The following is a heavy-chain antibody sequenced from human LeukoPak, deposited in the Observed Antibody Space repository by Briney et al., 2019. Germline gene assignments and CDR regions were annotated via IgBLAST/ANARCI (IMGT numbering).Heavy chain of an antibody. J-gene: IGHJ4*02. CDR3: ARTSIAAAGTFDY. CDR2: IYYSGST. Sequence: SETLSLTCTVSGGSISSSSYYWGWIRQPPGKGLEWIGSIYYSGSTYYNPSLKSRVTISVDTSKNQFSLKLSSVTAADTAVYYCARTSIAAAGTFDYWGQGTLVTVSS. V-gene: IGHV4-39*01. CDR1: GGSISSSSYY. D-gene: IGHD6-13*01.